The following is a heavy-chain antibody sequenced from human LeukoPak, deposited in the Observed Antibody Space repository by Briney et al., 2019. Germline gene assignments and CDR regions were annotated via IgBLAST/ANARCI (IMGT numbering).Heavy chain of an antibody. CDR2: VKPDTGAT. D-gene: IGHD3-10*01. J-gene: IGHJ5*02. V-gene: IGHV1-2*02. CDR3: ARERPTLLTRIRGIATAPDH. CDR1: GYVFTAYY. Sequence: GASVKVSCKTSGYVFTAYYIHWVRQAPEQGLEWLGFVKPDTGATNSAQQLQGRVSMTSDASVTTAYMELSGLTSDDTALYFCARERPTLLTRIRGIATAPDHWGQGTLVTVSS.